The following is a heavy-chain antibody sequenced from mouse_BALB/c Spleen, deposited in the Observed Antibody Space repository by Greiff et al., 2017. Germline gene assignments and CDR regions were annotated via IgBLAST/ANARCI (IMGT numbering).Heavy chain of an antibody. Sequence: DVQLVESGPSLVKPSQTLSLTCSVTGDSITSGYWNWIRKFPGNKLEYMEYISYSGSTYYNPSLKSRISITRDTSKNQYYLQLNSVTTEDTATYYCARRGQFITTATGYFDYWGQGTTLTVSS. CDR3: ARRGQFITTATGYFDY. V-gene: IGHV3-8*02. D-gene: IGHD1-2*01. J-gene: IGHJ2*01. CDR2: ISYSGST. CDR1: GDSITSGY.